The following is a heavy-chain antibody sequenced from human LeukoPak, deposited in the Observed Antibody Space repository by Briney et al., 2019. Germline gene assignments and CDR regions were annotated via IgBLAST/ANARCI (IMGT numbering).Heavy chain of an antibody. CDR2: IYHSGST. J-gene: IGHJ4*02. Sequence: SETLSLTCAVSGGSISSGGYSWSWIRQPPGKGLEWIGYIYHSGSTYYNPSLKSRVTISVDRSKNQFSLKLSSVTAADTAVYYCARGRPATYYYDGSGYPFDYWGQGTLATVSS. CDR1: GGSISSGGYS. V-gene: IGHV4-30-2*01. D-gene: IGHD3-22*01. CDR3: ARGRPATYYYDGSGYPFDY.